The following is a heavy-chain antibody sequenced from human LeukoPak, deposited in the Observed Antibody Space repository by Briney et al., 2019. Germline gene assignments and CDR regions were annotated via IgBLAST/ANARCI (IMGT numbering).Heavy chain of an antibody. CDR1: GGSISNYC. J-gene: IGHJ4*02. Sequence: SGTLSLTCTVSGGSISNYCWSWIRQPPGKGLEWIGYIHDSGSTNHNPSLKSRVTISVDTSKNQFSLKLRSVTAADTAVYYCARQYSYVHLDYWGQETLLTVSS. CDR3: ARQYSYVHLDY. CDR2: IHDSGST. V-gene: IGHV4-59*08. D-gene: IGHD5-18*01.